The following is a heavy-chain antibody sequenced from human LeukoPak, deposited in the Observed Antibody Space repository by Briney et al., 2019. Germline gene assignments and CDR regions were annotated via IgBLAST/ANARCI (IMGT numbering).Heavy chain of an antibody. CDR2: IQYDGSNK. CDR1: GFIFSKYG. J-gene: IGHJ4*02. Sequence: GGSLRLSCAASGFIFSKYGMHWVRQAPGKGLEWVAFIQYDGSNKYYADSVKGRFTISRDNSKNTLYLQMNSLRAEDTAVYYCAKPSLYYYDSSGYSDWGQGTLVTVSS. D-gene: IGHD3-22*01. CDR3: AKPSLYYYDSSGYSD. V-gene: IGHV3-30*02.